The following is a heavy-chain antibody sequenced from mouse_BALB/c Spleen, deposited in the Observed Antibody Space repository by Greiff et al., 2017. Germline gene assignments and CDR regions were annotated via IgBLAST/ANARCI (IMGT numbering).Heavy chain of an antibody. CDR3: ARSRHYGSSYMDY. Sequence: EVQRVESGGGLVQPGGSRKLSCAASGFTFSCFGMHWVRQAPEKGLEWVAYISSGSSTIYYADTVKGRFTISRDNPKNTLFLQMTSLRSEDTAMYYCARSRHYGSSYMDYWGQGTSVTVYS. CDR2: ISSGSSTI. CDR1: GFTFSCFG. V-gene: IGHV5-17*02. D-gene: IGHD1-1*01. J-gene: IGHJ4*01.